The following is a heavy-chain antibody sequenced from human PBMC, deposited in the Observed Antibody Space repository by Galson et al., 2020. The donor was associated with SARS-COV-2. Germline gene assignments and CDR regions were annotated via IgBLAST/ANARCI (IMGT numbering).Heavy chain of an antibody. CDR2: IYTGGST. V-gene: IGHV4-59*11. D-gene: IGHD3-22*01. J-gene: IGHJ4*02. CDR1: GGSMNLHY. CDR3: ASSRYDGSGYSS. Sequence: GSLRLSCTVSGGSMNLHYWTWIRQPPGKGLEWVGYIYTGGSTSSNPSLQGRVTISVDTSKTQFSLKLRSVTAADTAVYYCASSRYDGSGYSSWGQGTLVTVSS.